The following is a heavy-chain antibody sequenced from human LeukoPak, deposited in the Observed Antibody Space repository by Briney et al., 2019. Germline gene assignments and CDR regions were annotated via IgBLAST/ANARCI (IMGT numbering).Heavy chain of an antibody. CDR2: IYYSGST. D-gene: IGHD3-10*01. CDR3: ARGDVDYYGSGSSAGYYMDV. CDR1: GGSISSSSYY. J-gene: IGHJ6*03. Sequence: SETLSLTCTVSGGSISSSSYYWGWIRQPPGKGLEWIGSIYYSGSTYYNPSLKSRVTISVDTSKNQFSLKLSSVTAADTAVYYCARGDVDYYGSGSSAGYYMDVWGKGTTVTISS. V-gene: IGHV4-39*01.